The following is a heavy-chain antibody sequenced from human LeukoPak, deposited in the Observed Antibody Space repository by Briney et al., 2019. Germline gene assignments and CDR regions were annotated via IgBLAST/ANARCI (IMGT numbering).Heavy chain of an antibody. Sequence: SETLSLTCAVSGGSISSSNWWSWVRQPPGKGLEWIGEIYHSGSTNYNPSLKSRVTISVDKSKNQFSLKLSSVTAADSAVYYCARVAGIVGALNWFDPWGQGTLVTVSS. D-gene: IGHD1-26*01. CDR2: IYHSGST. CDR1: GGSISSSNW. CDR3: ARVAGIVGALNWFDP. J-gene: IGHJ5*02. V-gene: IGHV4-4*02.